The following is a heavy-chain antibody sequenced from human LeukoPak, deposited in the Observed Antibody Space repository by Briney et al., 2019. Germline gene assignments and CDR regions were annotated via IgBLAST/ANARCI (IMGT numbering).Heavy chain of an antibody. CDR3: ARHGHDFWSGQNWFDP. J-gene: IGHJ5*02. CDR1: GYTFSSYG. CDR2: ISAYNGNT. Sequence: GASVKVSCKASGYTFSSYGISWVRQAPGQGLEWMGWISAYNGNTNYAKKFQGRVTMTTDTSTSTTYMEVRSLRSDDTAVHYCARHGHDFWSGQNWFDPWGQGTLVTVSS. V-gene: IGHV1-18*01. D-gene: IGHD3-3*01.